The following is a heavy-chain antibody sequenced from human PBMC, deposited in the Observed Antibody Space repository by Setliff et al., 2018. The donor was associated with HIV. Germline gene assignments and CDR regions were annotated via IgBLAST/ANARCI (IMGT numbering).Heavy chain of an antibody. CDR2: ISYSGST. CDR1: GGSVNGHY. Sequence: SETLSLTCTVSGGSVNGHYWNWIRLTPGKGLEWIGSISYSGSTNYNPSLKSRVTISVDTSRNEFSLKLSSVTAADTAVYYCATDPTSYCTGGNCHSGRFASWGQGTLFTVSS. V-gene: IGHV4-59*02. D-gene: IGHD2-15*01. J-gene: IGHJ4*02. CDR3: ATDPTSYCTGGNCHSGRFAS.